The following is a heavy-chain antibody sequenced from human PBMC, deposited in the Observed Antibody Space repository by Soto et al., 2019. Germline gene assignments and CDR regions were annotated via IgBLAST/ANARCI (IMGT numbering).Heavy chain of an antibody. Sequence: GASVKVSCKASGFTFNRSAVQWVRQARGQRLEWIGRIVVGSGNTYYAQKFQERVTITRDMSTSTAYMELSSLRSEDTAVFYCAADTHQDDCWSNYPYYYYGMDVWGQGTKVTVSS. J-gene: IGHJ6*02. CDR2: IVVGSGNT. D-gene: IGHD3-3*01. CDR3: AADTHQDDCWSNYPYYYYGMDV. V-gene: IGHV1-58*01. CDR1: GFTFNRSA.